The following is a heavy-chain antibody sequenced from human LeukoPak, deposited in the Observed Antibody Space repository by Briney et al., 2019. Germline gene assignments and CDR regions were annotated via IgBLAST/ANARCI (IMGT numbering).Heavy chain of an antibody. J-gene: IGHJ4*02. Sequence: GGSLRLSCAASGFTFNNYGMHWVRQAPGKGLEWVAVISYDGRNIHYPDSVKGRFTISRDISTDTLWLQMDSLRTEDTAMYYCARQMQSHGNFDSWGQGTLVTVSS. V-gene: IGHV3-30*03. CDR1: GFTFNNYG. CDR2: ISYDGRNI. D-gene: IGHD1-26*01. CDR3: ARQMQSHGNFDS.